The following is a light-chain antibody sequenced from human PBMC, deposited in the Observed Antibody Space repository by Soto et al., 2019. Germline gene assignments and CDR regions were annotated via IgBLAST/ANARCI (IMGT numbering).Light chain of an antibody. CDR2: GAS. V-gene: IGKV3-15*01. J-gene: IGKJ1*01. CDR3: QHYNNWPPAWT. CDR1: QSVSSN. Sequence: EIVMTQSPATMSVSPGERATLSCRASQSVSSNLAWYQQKPCQAPRLLIYGASTRATGTPARFRVSGSGTEFTRTISSLQSEDFAVYYCQHYNNWPPAWTFGQGTKVEIK.